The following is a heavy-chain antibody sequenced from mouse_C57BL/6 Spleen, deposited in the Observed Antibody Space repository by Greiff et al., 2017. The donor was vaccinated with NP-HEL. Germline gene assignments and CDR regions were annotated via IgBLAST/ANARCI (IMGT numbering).Heavy chain of an antibody. CDR1: GFTFTDYY. Sequence: EVMLVESGGGLVQPGGSLSLSCAASGFTFTDYYMSWVRPPPGKALEWLGFIRNKANGYTTEYSASVKGRFTISRDNSQSSLYLQMNALRAEDSATYYCARYISGWFAYWGQGTLVTVSA. V-gene: IGHV7-3*01. CDR2: IRNKANGYTT. J-gene: IGHJ3*01. D-gene: IGHD1-3*01. CDR3: ARYISGWFAY.